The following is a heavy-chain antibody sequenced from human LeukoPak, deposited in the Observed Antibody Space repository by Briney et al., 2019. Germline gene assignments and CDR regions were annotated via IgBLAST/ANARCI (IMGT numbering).Heavy chain of an antibody. CDR2: ISTSGGNT. CDR1: GFTFSSHA. Sequence: GGSLRLSCAASGFTFSSHAMSWVRQAPGKGLEWVSAISTSGGNTYYADSVKGRFTVSRDNSKNTLYLQMNSLRAEDTAVYYCAKDLPDYGDYIEGYWGQGTLVTVSS. D-gene: IGHD4-17*01. V-gene: IGHV3-23*01. CDR3: AKDLPDYGDYIEGY. J-gene: IGHJ4*02.